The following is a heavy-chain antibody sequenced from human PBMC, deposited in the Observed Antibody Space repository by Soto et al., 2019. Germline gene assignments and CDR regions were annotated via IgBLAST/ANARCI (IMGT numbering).Heavy chain of an antibody. CDR3: TTGNYYDSSGYYSPPFDC. J-gene: IGHJ4*02. V-gene: IGHV3-15*07. Sequence: GGSLRLSCAASGLTFNYAWMSWVRQAPGKGLKWVGRITSKTDGGTADYAAPVKGRFSISRDDSKNTLYLQMNSLKTEDTAVYYCTTGNYYDSSGYYSPPFDCWGQGTLVTVSS. CDR1: GLTFNYAW. D-gene: IGHD3-22*01. CDR2: ITSKTDGGTA.